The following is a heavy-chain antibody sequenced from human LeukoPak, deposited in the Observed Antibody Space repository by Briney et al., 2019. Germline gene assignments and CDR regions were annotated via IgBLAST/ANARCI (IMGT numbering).Heavy chain of an antibody. J-gene: IGHJ4*02. D-gene: IGHD3-22*01. CDR3: ARTRSSGYLTPDY. CDR2: ITTSGGAK. V-gene: IGHV3-48*01. Sequence: GGSLRLSCAASGFTFSSYSMNWVRQAPGKGLGWISYITTSGGAKNYADSVKGRFTISRDNAENSLYLQMSSLRAEDTAVYYCARTRSSGYLTPDYCGQGTLVTVPS. CDR1: GFTFSSYS.